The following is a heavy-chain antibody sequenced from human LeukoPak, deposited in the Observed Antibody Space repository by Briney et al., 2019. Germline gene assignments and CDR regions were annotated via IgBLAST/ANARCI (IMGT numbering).Heavy chain of an antibody. J-gene: IGHJ5*02. D-gene: IGHD6-13*01. Sequence: SETLSLTCAVYGGSFSGYYWSWIRQPPGKGLEWIGEINHSGSTNYNPSLKSRVTISVDTSMNQFSLKLSSVTAADTAVYYCARRLGSSWYYRGGWFDPWGQGTLVTVSS. CDR2: INHSGST. CDR3: ARRLGSSWYYRGGWFDP. CDR1: GGSFSGYY. V-gene: IGHV4-34*01.